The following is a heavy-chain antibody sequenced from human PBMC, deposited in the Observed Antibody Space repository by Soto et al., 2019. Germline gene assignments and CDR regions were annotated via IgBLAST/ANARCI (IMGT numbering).Heavy chain of an antibody. Sequence: ASVKVSFKASGYTFTSYGIIWVRQAPGQGLEWMGWISAYNGNTNYAQKLQGRVTMTTDTSTSTAYMELRSLRSDDTAVYYCARDRRQQLVRVRFDPWGQGTLVTVSS. CDR1: GYTFTSYG. J-gene: IGHJ5*02. CDR3: ARDRRQQLVRVRFDP. D-gene: IGHD6-13*01. CDR2: ISAYNGNT. V-gene: IGHV1-18*01.